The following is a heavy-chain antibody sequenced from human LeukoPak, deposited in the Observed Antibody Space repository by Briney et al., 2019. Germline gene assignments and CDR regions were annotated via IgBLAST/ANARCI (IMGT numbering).Heavy chain of an antibody. J-gene: IGHJ4*02. Sequence: GGSLRLSCAASGFTFSSYAMHWVRQAPGKGLEWVAFIRYDGSNKYYADSVKGRFTISRDNSKNTLYLQMNSLRAEDTAVYYCAKDSGYGDYRVGYYFDYWGQGTLVTVSS. CDR1: GFTFSSYA. V-gene: IGHV3-30*02. D-gene: IGHD4-17*01. CDR2: IRYDGSNK. CDR3: AKDSGYGDYRVGYYFDY.